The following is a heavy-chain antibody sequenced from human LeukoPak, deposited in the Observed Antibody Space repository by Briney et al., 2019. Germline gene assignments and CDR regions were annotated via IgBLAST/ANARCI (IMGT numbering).Heavy chain of an antibody. V-gene: IGHV1-2*02. CDR2: INPNSGGT. Sequence: GASVKVSCKASGYTFTGYYMHWVRQAPGQGLEWMGWINPNSGGTNYAQKFQGRVTMTRDTSISTAYMELSRLRSDDTAVYYCARWHGGKYRAGNYYYYYMDVWGKGTTVTVSS. CDR1: GYTFTGYY. D-gene: IGHD4/OR15-4a*01. CDR3: ARWHGGKYRAGNYYYYYMDV. J-gene: IGHJ6*03.